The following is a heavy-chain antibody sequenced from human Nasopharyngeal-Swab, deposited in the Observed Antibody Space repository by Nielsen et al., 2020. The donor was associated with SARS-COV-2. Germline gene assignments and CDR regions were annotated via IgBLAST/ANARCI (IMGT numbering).Heavy chain of an antibody. V-gene: IGHV3-74*01. J-gene: IGHJ5*02. D-gene: IGHD1-20*01. Sequence: GESLMISCAASGFTFRSYWMHWVRQAPGKGLVWVSRINSDGSSTSYADSVKGRFTISRDNAKNTLYLQMNSLRAEDTAVYYCARGRYNWNVNNWFDPWGQGTLVTVSS. CDR1: GFTFRSYW. CDR2: INSDGSST. CDR3: ARGRYNWNVNNWFDP.